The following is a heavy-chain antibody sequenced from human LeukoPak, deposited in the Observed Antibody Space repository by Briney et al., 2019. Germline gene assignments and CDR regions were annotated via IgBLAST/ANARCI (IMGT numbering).Heavy chain of an antibody. CDR1: GFTFDDYA. CDR3: ASHVSVTTTRNYWYFGL. Sequence: GGSLRLSCAASGFTFDDYAMHWVRQAPGKGLEWVSGISWNSGSIGYADSVKGRLTISRDNAKNSLYLQMNSLRAEDTAVYYCASHVSVTTTRNYWYFGLWGRGTLVTVSS. D-gene: IGHD4-17*01. CDR2: ISWNSGSI. V-gene: IGHV3-9*01. J-gene: IGHJ2*01.